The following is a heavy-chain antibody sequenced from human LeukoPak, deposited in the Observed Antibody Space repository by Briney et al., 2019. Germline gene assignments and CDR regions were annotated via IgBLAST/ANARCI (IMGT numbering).Heavy chain of an antibody. D-gene: IGHD1-7*01. J-gene: IGHJ4*02. V-gene: IGHV3-21*06. Sequence: GGSLRLSCAASGFTFSSSSMNWVRQAPGKGLEWVSYISSSNNFIYYADSVKGRFTISRDNAKNSLYLQMNSLRVEDTAVYYCARELSGTTSYYFDYWGQGTLVTVSS. CDR2: ISSSNNFI. CDR3: ARELSGTTSYYFDY. CDR1: GFTFSSSS.